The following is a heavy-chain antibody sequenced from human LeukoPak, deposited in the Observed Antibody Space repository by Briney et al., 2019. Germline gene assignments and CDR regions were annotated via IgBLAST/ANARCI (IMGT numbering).Heavy chain of an antibody. Sequence: GGSLRLSCAASGFTFSSYNMNWVRQAPGKGLEWVSSISSSSGDIYYADSLKGRFTISRDNAKNSLYLQMSNLRAEDTAIYYCVRGGFGYGAYWGQGTLVTVSS. CDR1: GFTFSSYN. V-gene: IGHV3-21*01. D-gene: IGHD5-18*01. CDR2: ISSSSGDI. J-gene: IGHJ4*02. CDR3: VRGGFGYGAY.